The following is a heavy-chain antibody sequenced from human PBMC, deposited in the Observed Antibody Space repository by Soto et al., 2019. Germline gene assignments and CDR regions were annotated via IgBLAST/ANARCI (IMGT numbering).Heavy chain of an antibody. V-gene: IGHV3-23*01. CDR1: GFTFSSYA. CDR3: AKGAAAGNYYYYGMDV. Sequence: EVQLLESGGGLVQPGGSLRLSCAASGFTFSSYAMSWVRQAPGKGLEWVSAISGSGGSTYYADSVKGRFTISRDNSKNTLYLQMNSLRAEDTAVYYCAKGAAAGNYYYYGMDVWGQGTTVTVSS. D-gene: IGHD6-13*01. CDR2: ISGSGGST. J-gene: IGHJ6*02.